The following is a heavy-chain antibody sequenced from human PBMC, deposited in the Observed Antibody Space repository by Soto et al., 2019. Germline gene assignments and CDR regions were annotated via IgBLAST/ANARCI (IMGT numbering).Heavy chain of an antibody. J-gene: IGHJ6*02. D-gene: IGHD2-2*01. V-gene: IGHV2-70*11. CDR1: GFSLSTSGMC. Sequence: SGHTLVNPTQTLTLTCTVSGFSLSTSGMCVSEIRQPPGKALEWLARIDWDDDKYYSTSLKTRLTISKDTSKNQVVLTMTNMDPADTATSYCARIPFIVLVLAAMARNYYGMDVWGQGTTVTVSS. CDR3: ARIPFIVLVLAAMARNYYGMDV. CDR2: IDWDDDK.